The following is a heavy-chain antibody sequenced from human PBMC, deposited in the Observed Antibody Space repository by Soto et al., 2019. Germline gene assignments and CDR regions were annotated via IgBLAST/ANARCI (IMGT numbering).Heavy chain of an antibody. CDR2: IYYSGNT. Sequence: SETLSLTCTVSGGSISSYYWSWIRQPPGKGLEWIGYIYYSGNTNYNPSLKSRVTISVDTSKNQFSLKLSSVTAADTAVYYCASGVLRFLEWLSPDYYYYYMDVWGKGTTVTVSS. D-gene: IGHD3-3*01. J-gene: IGHJ6*03. CDR3: ASGVLRFLEWLSPDYYYYYMDV. CDR1: GGSISSYY. V-gene: IGHV4-59*01.